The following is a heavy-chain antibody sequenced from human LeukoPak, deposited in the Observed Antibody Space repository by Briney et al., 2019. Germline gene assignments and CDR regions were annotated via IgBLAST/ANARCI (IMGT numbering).Heavy chain of an antibody. CDR3: ARDLSGSDSFDI. CDR1: GASITYNF. Sequence: PSETLSLTCAVTGASITYNFWSWFRQPAGKGVGWIGRIYNTGSTKYNPSLKSRVTMSVDTSRNQFSLNLRSVTAADTAMYFCARDLSGSDSFDIWGQGTLVTVSS. CDR2: IYNTGST. V-gene: IGHV4-4*07. J-gene: IGHJ3*02.